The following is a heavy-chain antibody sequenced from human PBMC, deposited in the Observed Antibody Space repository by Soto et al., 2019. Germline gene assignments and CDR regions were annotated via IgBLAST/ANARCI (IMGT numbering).Heavy chain of an antibody. D-gene: IGHD1-26*01. CDR3: ARDKDRQQIGGNYYYGEDD. V-gene: IGHV1-69*12. CDR2: VMPIFPTP. CDR1: GGTFGNSA. J-gene: IGHJ6*02. Sequence: QVQLVQSGAEVKKPGSSVTVSCKASGGTFGNSAISWVRQAPGQGLEWVGGVMPIFPTPDYAQKFQGRVTITADESTSTAYMELTSLRSEDTAVYYCARDKDRQQIGGNYYYGEDDWGQGTTVTV.